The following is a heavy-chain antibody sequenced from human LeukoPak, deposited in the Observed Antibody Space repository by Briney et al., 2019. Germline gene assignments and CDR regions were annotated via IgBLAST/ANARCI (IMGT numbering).Heavy chain of an antibody. V-gene: IGHV3-11*06. Sequence: GGSLRLSCAASGFAFSDYYMSWIRQAPGKGLDWLSYISISGSDTFYADSVKSRFTISRDNAKNSLYLQMNSLRVEDTAVYYCARDEARGYDFRPQDHWGQGTLVSVSS. D-gene: IGHD3-3*01. CDR3: ARDEARGYDFRPQDH. CDR1: GFAFSDYY. J-gene: IGHJ4*02. CDR2: ISISGSDT.